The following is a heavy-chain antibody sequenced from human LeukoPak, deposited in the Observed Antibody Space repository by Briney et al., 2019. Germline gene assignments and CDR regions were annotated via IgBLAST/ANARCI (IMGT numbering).Heavy chain of an antibody. Sequence: GGSLRLSCAASGFTFSSYAMSWVRQAPGKELGWVSAVSVNGGSTSYANSVKGRFTITTDNATNSQYLQMNSPIADAKAVDYCARDMSYYDSSGYYLFDYWGQGTLVTVSS. CDR1: GFTFSSYA. J-gene: IGHJ4*02. CDR3: ARDMSYYDSSGYYLFDY. V-gene: IGHV3-23*01. CDR2: VSVNGGST. D-gene: IGHD3-22*01.